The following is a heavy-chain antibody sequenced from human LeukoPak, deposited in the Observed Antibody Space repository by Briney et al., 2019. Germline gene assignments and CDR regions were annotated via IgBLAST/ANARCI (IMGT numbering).Heavy chain of an antibody. CDR3: ARGVAAAGIDAFDI. CDR2: INPSSGDT. D-gene: IGHD6-13*01. V-gene: IGHV1-2*02. CDR1: GYNYTGHN. J-gene: IGHJ3*02. Sequence: GASVKVSCKASGYNYTGHNMHWVRQVPGQGLEWMGWINPSSGDTNYAQKFQGRVTMTRDTSISTAYMDLRSLRSDDTAVYYCARGVAAAGIDAFDIWGQGTMVTVSS.